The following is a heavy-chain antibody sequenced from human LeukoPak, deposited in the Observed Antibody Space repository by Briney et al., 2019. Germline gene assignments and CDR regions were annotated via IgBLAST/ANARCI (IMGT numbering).Heavy chain of an antibody. J-gene: IGHJ4*02. CDR1: GYTFTSYA. CDR2: INTNTGNP. D-gene: IGHD4-17*01. CDR3: ARGGELSDYGDYVPLGY. Sequence: GASVKVSCKASGYTFTSYAMNWVRQAPGQGLEWMGWINTNTGNPTYAQGFTGRFVFSLDTSVSTAYLQISSLKAEDTAVYYCARGGELSDYGDYVPLGYWGQGTLVTVSS. V-gene: IGHV7-4-1*02.